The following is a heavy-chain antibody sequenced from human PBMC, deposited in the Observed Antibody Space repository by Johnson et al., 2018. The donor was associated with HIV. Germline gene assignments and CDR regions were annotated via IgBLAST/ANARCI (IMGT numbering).Heavy chain of an antibody. CDR2: ISYDGSNT. CDR1: GLSFSDYG. J-gene: IGHJ3*02. Sequence: QVQLVESGGGVVQPGRSVRLSCAASGLSFSDYGMHWVRQATGKGLEWVAVISYDGSNTYYADSVKGRFTISRDNSKNTLYLQMNSLRAEDTAVYYCAREPPVEMATHDAFDIWGQGTMVTVSS. D-gene: IGHD5-24*01. V-gene: IGHV3-30*04. CDR3: AREPPVEMATHDAFDI.